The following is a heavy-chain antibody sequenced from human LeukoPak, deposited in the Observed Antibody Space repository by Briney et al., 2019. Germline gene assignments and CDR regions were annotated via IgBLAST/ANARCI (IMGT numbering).Heavy chain of an antibody. D-gene: IGHD2-8*01. J-gene: IGHJ4*02. CDR2: IHQHGNEK. V-gene: IGHV3-7*01. Sequence: GGSLRLSCAASGFTFSSYGMHWVRQAPGKGLEWVASIHQHGNEKYFVDSVRGRFTISRDNAKNSLYLQMSSLRAEDTAVYYCATLNGPLFEYWGQGTLVTVSS. CDR3: ATLNGPLFEY. CDR1: GFTFSSYG.